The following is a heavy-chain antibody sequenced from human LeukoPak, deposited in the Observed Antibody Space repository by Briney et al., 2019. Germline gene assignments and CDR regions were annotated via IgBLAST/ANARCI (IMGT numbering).Heavy chain of an antibody. V-gene: IGHV4-59*01. Sequence: SETLSLTCTVSGGSISSYYWSWIRQPPGKGLEGIGYIYYSGSTNYNPSLKSRVTISVDTSKNQFSLKLSSVTAADTAVYYCAGILGYDSSGYYTPFYYYYGMDVWGQGTTVTVSS. CDR3: AGILGYDSSGYYTPFYYYYGMDV. D-gene: IGHD3-22*01. CDR1: GGSISSYY. J-gene: IGHJ6*02. CDR2: IYYSGST.